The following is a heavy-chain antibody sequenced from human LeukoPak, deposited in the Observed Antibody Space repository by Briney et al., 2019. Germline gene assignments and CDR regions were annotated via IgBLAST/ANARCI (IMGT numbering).Heavy chain of an antibody. Sequence: SQTLSLTCAVSGGSISSGGYSWSWIRQPPGKGLEWIGYIYHSGRTYYNPSLKSRVTISVDRSKNQFSLKLSSVTAADTAVYYCARYQIPLLSIAVAPYYFDYWGQGTLVTVSS. CDR1: GGSISSGGYS. V-gene: IGHV4-30-2*01. D-gene: IGHD6-19*01. CDR2: IYHSGRT. CDR3: ARYQIPLLSIAVAPYYFDY. J-gene: IGHJ4*02.